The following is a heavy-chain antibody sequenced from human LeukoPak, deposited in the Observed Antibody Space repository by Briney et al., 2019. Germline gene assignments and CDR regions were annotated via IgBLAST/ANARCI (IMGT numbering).Heavy chain of an antibody. V-gene: IGHV3-15*01. J-gene: IGHJ6*02. CDR1: GLPFTNAW. CDR2: IRSKTDGETT. D-gene: IGHD5-12*01. Sequence: PGGSLRLSCAASGLPFTNAWMSWVRQAPGQGLEWVGLIRSKTDGETTHYAAPVKGRFTISRDDSRNTLYLEMNSLKTEDTAVYYCTTAGTSGSRWYYCGMDVWGQGTTVTVSS. CDR3: TTAGTSGSRWYYCGMDV.